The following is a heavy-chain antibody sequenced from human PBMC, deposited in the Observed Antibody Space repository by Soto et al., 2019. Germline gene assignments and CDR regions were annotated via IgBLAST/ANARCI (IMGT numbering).Heavy chain of an antibody. CDR1: GASFSNYA. J-gene: IGHJ4*02. V-gene: IGHV1-69*01. D-gene: IGHD6-6*01. CDR3: ASSNIAARPSDFDF. Sequence: HVQLVQSGTEVKKPGSSVKVSCKASGASFSNYAISWVRQAPGQGLEWMGGIIPVLGTTNYAQIFQGRVTITADESTSTAYMELSSLRLEDTAVFYCASSNIAARPSDFDFWGQGTLVTVSP. CDR2: IIPVLGTT.